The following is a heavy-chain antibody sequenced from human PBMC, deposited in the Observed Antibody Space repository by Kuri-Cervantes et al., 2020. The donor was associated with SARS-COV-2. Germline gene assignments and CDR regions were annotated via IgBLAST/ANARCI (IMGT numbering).Heavy chain of an antibody. CDR3: ARDWPYYYYYMDV. CDR1: GFTFSSYG. CDR2: IRYDGSNK. V-gene: IGHV3-30*02. J-gene: IGHJ6*03. Sequence: GGSLRLSCAASGFTFSSYGMHWVRQAPGKGLEWVAFIRYDGSNKYYADSVKGRFTISRDNSKNTLYLQMNSLRAEDTAVYYCARDWPYYYYYMDVWGKGTTVTVSS.